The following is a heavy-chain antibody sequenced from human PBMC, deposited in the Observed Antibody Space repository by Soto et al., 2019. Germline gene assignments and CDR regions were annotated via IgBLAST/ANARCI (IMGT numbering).Heavy chain of an antibody. CDR1: GYTFTSYG. CDR3: ARAYCSSTSCYKNWFDP. Sequence: GASVKVSCKASGYTFTSYGISWVRQAPGQGLEWMGCLSAYNGNTNYAQKLQGRVTMTTDTSTSTAYMELRSLRSDDTAVYYCARAYCSSTSCYKNWFDPWGQGTLVTVSS. D-gene: IGHD2-2*02. V-gene: IGHV1-18*01. CDR2: LSAYNGNT. J-gene: IGHJ5*02.